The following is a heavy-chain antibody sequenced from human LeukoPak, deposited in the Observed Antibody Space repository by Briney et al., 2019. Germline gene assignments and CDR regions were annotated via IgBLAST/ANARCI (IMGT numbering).Heavy chain of an antibody. CDR2: IWSDGSNK. D-gene: IGHD1-26*01. CDR3: AKSLGATRGYFEH. CDR1: GFTFSNYG. J-gene: IGHJ4*02. Sequence: GGSLRLSCVASGFTFSNYGMHWVRQAPGKGLEWVSFIWSDGSNKYYADSVKGRYTISRDNSKNTLYLQMNSLRPEDTAVYYCAKSLGATRGYFEHWGQGTLVTVSS. V-gene: IGHV3-30*02.